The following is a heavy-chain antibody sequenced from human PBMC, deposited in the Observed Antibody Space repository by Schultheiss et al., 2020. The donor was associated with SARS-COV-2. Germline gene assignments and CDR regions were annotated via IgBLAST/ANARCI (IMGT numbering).Heavy chain of an antibody. CDR3: ARASGSYVADY. V-gene: IGHV4-59*01. CDR1: GGSFSGYY. CDR2: IYYSGST. J-gene: IGHJ4*02. Sequence: GSLRLSCAVYGGSFSGYYWSWIRQPPGKGLEWIGYIYYSGSTNYNPSLKSRVTISVDTSKNQFSLKLSSVTAADTAVYYCARASGSYVADYWGQGTLVTVSS. D-gene: IGHD1-26*01.